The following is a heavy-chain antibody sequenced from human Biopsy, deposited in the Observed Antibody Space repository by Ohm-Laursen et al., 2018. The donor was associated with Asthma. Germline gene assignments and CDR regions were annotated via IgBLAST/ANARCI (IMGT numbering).Heavy chain of an antibody. V-gene: IGHV3-30*14. Sequence: SLRLSCSASRFTYEMHWVRQAPGKGLEWVAVIPYDGSSIYYADSVKGRFTVSRDNSKNTLFLRMNSLRAEDTAVYYCTRTTTVTTTYAMDVWGRGTTVTVSS. D-gene: IGHD4-17*01. CDR3: TRTTTVTTTYAMDV. CDR2: IPYDGSSI. CDR1: RFTYE. J-gene: IGHJ6*02.